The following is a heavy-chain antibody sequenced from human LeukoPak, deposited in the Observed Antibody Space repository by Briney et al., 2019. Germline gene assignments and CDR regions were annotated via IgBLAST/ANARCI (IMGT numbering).Heavy chain of an antibody. CDR3: ARGRRGSYYTFDL. CDR1: GGSINGYF. V-gene: IGHV4-59*01. Sequence: KPSETLSLTCSVSGGSINGYFWNWVRQTPEKGLEWIGYVSHTGATTSNPALKSRVSITIDTSKSQISLSMTSVTAADSALYYCARGRRGSYYTFDLWGPGTIVSVS. D-gene: IGHD1-26*01. J-gene: IGHJ3*01. CDR2: VSHTGAT.